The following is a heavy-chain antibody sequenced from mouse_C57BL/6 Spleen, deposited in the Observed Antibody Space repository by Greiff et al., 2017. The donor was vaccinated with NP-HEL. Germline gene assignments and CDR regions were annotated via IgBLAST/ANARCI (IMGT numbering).Heavy chain of an antibody. D-gene: IGHD2-4*01. CDR2: FHPYNDDT. CDR1: GYTFTTYP. J-gene: IGHJ4*01. CDR3: EIIYYEDYYAMDY. Sequence: VQLQQSGAELVKPGASVKMSCKASGYTFTTYPIEWMKQNHGKSLEWIGNFHPYNDDTKYNEKFKGKATLTVEKSSSTVYLELSRLTSDDSAVYYCEIIYYEDYYAMDYWGQGTSVTVSS. V-gene: IGHV1-47*01.